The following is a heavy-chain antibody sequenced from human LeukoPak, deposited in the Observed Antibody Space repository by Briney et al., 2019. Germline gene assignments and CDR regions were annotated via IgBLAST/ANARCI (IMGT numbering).Heavy chain of an antibody. J-gene: IGHJ4*02. CDR3: VRDPGDVCTSCYTV. V-gene: IGHV3-7*01. D-gene: IGHD2-2*02. Sequence: GESLRLSCAASGFTFSSYWMSWVRQAPGKGLEWVANIKQDGSEKYYVDSVKGRFTISRDNAKNSLYLQMNTLRVEQSAVYYWVRDPGDVCTSCYTVWGQGTLVTVSS. CDR2: IKQDGSEK. CDR1: GFTFSSYW.